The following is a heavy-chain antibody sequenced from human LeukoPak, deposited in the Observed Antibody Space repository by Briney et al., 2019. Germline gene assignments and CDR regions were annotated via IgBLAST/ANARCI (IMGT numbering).Heavy chain of an antibody. CDR3: ARDFCGYCSSTEPINWFDP. J-gene: IGHJ5*02. CDR1: GYTFTGYC. CDR2: INPNSGGT. V-gene: IGHV1-2*02. Sequence: ASVKVSCKASGYTFTGYCMHWVRQAPGQGLEWMGWINPNSGGTNYAQKFQGRVTMTRDTSISTAYMELSRLRSDDTAVYYCARDFCGYCSSTEPINWFDPWGQGTLVTVSS. D-gene: IGHD2-2*01.